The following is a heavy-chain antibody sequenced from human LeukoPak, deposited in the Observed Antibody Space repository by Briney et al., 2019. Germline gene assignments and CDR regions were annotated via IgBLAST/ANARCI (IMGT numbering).Heavy chain of an antibody. Sequence: GGSLRLSCAASGFTFNSYGIHWVRQAPGKGLEWVAFIRYDGSSKYYVDSVKGRFTISRDNSKNTLYLQMNSLRAEDTAVYYCARRAGAYSHPYDYWGQGTLVTVSS. V-gene: IGHV3-30*02. CDR1: GFTFNSYG. CDR3: ARRAGAYSHPYDY. J-gene: IGHJ4*02. D-gene: IGHD4/OR15-4a*01. CDR2: IRYDGSSK.